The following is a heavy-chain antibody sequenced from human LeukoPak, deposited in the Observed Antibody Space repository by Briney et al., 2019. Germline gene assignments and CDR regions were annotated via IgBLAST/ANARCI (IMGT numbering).Heavy chain of an antibody. CDR1: GGPISSSNW. Sequence: GTLSLTCAVSGGPISSSNWLSWVRQPPGKGLEWVSVIYSDGSTYFADSVKGRFSISRDNSKNTVYLQMNRLRAEDTAVYYCARDIGSSAGFDYWGQGTLVTVSS. V-gene: IGHV3-66*01. CDR2: IYSDGST. J-gene: IGHJ4*02. CDR3: ARDIGSSAGFDY. D-gene: IGHD6-13*01.